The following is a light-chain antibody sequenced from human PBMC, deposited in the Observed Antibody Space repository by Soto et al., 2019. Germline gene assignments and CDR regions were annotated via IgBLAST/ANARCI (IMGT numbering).Light chain of an antibody. Sequence: DIQMTQSPSTLAASVGDRVTITCLASQSINNWLAWSQQKPGKAPKLLIYDASSLVSGVPSRFSASGYGTEFTLTIYSLHPDDFASYYCQQYSSLTFGQGTRVEV. CDR2: DAS. CDR1: QSINNW. J-gene: IGKJ1*01. CDR3: QQYSSLT. V-gene: IGKV1-5*01.